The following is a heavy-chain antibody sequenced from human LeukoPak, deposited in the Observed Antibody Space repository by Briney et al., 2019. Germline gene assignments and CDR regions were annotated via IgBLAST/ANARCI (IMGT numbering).Heavy chain of an antibody. CDR2: IYYSGST. J-gene: IGHJ4*02. Sequence: SETLSLTCTVSSGSFTSYYWSWIRQPPGKGLEWIGYIYYSGSTNYNPSLTSRVTISVDTSKNQFSLKLTSVTAADTAVYYCARGGSRYYTSNSFDYWGQGTLVTVSS. CDR3: ARGGSRYYTSNSFDY. D-gene: IGHD3-22*01. CDR1: SGSFTSYY. V-gene: IGHV4-59*01.